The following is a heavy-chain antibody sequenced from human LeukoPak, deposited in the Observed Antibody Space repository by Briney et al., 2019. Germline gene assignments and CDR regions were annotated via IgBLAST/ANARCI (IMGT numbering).Heavy chain of an antibody. D-gene: IGHD3-3*01. J-gene: IGHJ6*03. CDR2: MNPNSGNT. Sequence: ASVKVSCKASGYTFTSYDINWVRQATGQGLEWMGWMNPNSGNTGNAQKFQGRVTMTRNTSISTAYMELSSLRSEDTAVYYCARGGESGYYYYYYMDVWGKGTTVTVSS. CDR1: GYTFTSYD. V-gene: IGHV1-8*01. CDR3: ARGGESGYYYYYYMDV.